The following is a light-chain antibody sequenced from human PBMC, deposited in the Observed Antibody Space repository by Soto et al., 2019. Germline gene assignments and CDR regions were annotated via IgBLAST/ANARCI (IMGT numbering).Light chain of an antibody. CDR3: QQYNNWPPPLT. Sequence: EIVMTQSPATLSVSPGERATLSCRASQSVSSNLAWYQKKPGQAPRRLSYGASTRATGIPARFSGSGSGTEFTLTLSSLQSEDFAVYYCQQYNNWPPPLTFGGGTKVEIK. V-gene: IGKV3-15*01. CDR2: GAS. CDR1: QSVSSN. J-gene: IGKJ4*01.